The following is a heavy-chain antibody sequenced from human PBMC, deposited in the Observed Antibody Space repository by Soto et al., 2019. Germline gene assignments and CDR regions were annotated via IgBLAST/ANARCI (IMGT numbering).Heavy chain of an antibody. V-gene: IGHV1-2*04. CDR2: INPNSGGT. Sequence: ASVKVSCKASGYTFTGYYMHWVRQAPGQGLEWMGWINPNSGGTNYAQKFQGWVTMTRDTSISTAYMELSRLRSDDTAVYYCARAPGIAAAGTVWFDPWGQATLVTVYS. J-gene: IGHJ5*02. CDR1: GYTFTGYY. D-gene: IGHD6-13*01. CDR3: ARAPGIAAAGTVWFDP.